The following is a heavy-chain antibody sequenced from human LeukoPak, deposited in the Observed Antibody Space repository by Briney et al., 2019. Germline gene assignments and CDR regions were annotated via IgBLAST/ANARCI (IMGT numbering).Heavy chain of an antibody. V-gene: IGHV4-34*01. CDR3: ARLVSRDDATVTKWVFDY. CDR2: INHSGST. J-gene: IGHJ4*02. D-gene: IGHD4-17*01. CDR1: GGSFSGYY. Sequence: SETLSLTCTVYGGSFSGYYWSWIRQPPGKGLEWIGEINHSGSTNYNPSPKSRVTISVDTSKNQFSLKLSSVTAADTAVYYCARLVSRDDATVTKWVFDYWGQGTLVTVSS.